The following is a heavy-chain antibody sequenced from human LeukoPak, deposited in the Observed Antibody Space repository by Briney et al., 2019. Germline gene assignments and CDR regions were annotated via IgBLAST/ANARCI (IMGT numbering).Heavy chain of an antibody. CDR2: INHRGST. V-gene: IGHV4-34*01. CDR1: GGSFSGYY. J-gene: IGHJ4*02. D-gene: IGHD6-13*01. Sequence: SETLSLTCAVYGGSFSGYYWSWIRQPPGKGLEWIGEINHRGSTNYNPSLKSRVTISVDTSKNQFSLKLSSVTAADTAVYYCARGIAAAGLRFDYWGQGTLVTVSS. CDR3: ARGIAAAGLRFDY.